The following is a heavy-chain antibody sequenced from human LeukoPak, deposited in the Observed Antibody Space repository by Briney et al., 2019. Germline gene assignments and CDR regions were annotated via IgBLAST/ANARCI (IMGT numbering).Heavy chain of an antibody. CDR3: ARAHRYCSSTSCYPGY. CDR1: GFTFSSYA. CDR2: ISYDGSNK. V-gene: IGHV3-30-3*01. Sequence: GRSLRLSCAASGFTFSSYAMHWVRQAPGKGLEWVAVISYDGSNKYYADSVEGRFTISRDKSKNTLYLQMSSLRVEDTAIYYCARAHRYCSSTSCYPGYWGQGTLVTVSS. J-gene: IGHJ4*02. D-gene: IGHD2-2*01.